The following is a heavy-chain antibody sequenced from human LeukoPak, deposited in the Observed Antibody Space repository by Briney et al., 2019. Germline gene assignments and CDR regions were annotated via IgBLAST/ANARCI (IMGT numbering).Heavy chain of an antibody. CDR2: ISYDGSNK. CDR3: GGITRYYFDY. V-gene: IGHV3-30-3*01. Sequence: PGGSLRLSCAASGFTFSSYAMHWVRQAPGKGLEWVAVISYDGSNKYYGDSVKGRFTISRDNSKNTLYLQMNSLRAEDTAVYYCGGITRYYFDYWGQGTLVTVSS. CDR1: GFTFSSYA. D-gene: IGHD4-23*01. J-gene: IGHJ4*02.